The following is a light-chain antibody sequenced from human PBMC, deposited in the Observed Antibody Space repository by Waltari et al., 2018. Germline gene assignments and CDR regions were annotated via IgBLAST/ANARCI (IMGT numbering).Light chain of an antibody. CDR1: QVITTY. Sequence: DIQMTQSPSSLSASVGDRVTITCRASQVITTYLNWYQHKPGEAPKLLIYAASTLHSAVPSRFSGSSSGTDFTLTISSLQPEDFATYYCQQSYATPRTFGQGTKVEIK. CDR3: QQSYATPRT. J-gene: IGKJ1*01. CDR2: AAS. V-gene: IGKV1-39*01.